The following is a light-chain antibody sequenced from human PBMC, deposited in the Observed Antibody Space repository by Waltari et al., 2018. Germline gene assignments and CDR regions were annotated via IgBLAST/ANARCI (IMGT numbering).Light chain of an antibody. Sequence: SALTQPPSASGSPGQSVTISCTGTSSDVGIYDYVSWYQQLPGKAPKLIIYAVTERPSGVPDRFSGSKSGNTASLTVFGLQTEDEGTYYCGSYAGSKILLFGGGTELTVL. V-gene: IGLV2-8*01. CDR1: SSDVGIYDY. CDR2: AVT. J-gene: IGLJ3*02. CDR3: GSYAGSKILL.